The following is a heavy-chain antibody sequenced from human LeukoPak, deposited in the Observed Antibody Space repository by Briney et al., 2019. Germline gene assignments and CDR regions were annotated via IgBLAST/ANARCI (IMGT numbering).Heavy chain of an antibody. D-gene: IGHD3-3*01. V-gene: IGHV3-21*01. CDR2: ISSSSSYI. CDR3: ARVTTRSNAFDI. CDR1: GFTFSSYS. J-gene: IGHJ3*02. Sequence: PGGALLLSCSASGFTFSSYSMNSVRQAPGKGLEWGSSISSSSSYISYEDSVKGRLTISRDNAKNSLYLQMNSLRAEDTAVYYCARVTTRSNAFDIWGQGTMVTVSS.